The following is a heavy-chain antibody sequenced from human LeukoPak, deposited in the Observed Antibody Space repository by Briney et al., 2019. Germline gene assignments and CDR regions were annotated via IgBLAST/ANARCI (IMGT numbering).Heavy chain of an antibody. CDR3: AREVEMSTMSFDY. D-gene: IGHD5-24*01. CDR2: INHSGST. J-gene: IGHJ4*02. CDR1: GGSFSGYY. V-gene: IGHV4-34*01. Sequence: SETLSLTCAVYGGSFSGYYWSWIRRPPGKGLEWIGEINHSGSTNYNPSLKSRVTISVDTSKNQFSLKLSSVTAADTAVYYCAREVEMSTMSFDYWGQGTLVTVSS.